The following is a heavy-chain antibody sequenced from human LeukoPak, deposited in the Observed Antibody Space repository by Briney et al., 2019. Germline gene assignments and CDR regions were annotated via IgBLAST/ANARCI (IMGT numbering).Heavy chain of an antibody. CDR1: GFNFGDYA. V-gene: IGHV3-49*04. CDR3: TRDSDYVWGSLLRFDY. D-gene: IGHD3-16*01. J-gene: IGHJ4*02. Sequence: GGSLRLSCTGSGFNFGDYAVRWVRQAPGKGLEWIGFIRGKGSGGTTEYAASVKGRFTLSRDNSKSIAYLQMNSLKTEDTALYYCTRDSDYVWGSLLRFDYWGQGTLVTVSS. CDR2: IRGKGSGGTT.